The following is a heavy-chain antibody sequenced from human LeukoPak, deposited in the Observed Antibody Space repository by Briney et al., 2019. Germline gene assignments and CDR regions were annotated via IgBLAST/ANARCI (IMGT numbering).Heavy chain of an antibody. CDR2: INPNSGGT. CDR3: AKVSSSWPTYYFDY. V-gene: IGHV1-2*02. J-gene: IGHJ4*02. D-gene: IGHD6-13*01. Sequence: ASVKVSCKAPGYTFTGYYMHWVRQAPGQGLEWMGWINPNSGGTNYAQKFQGRVTMTRDTSISTAYMELSRLRSDDTAVYYCAKVSSSWPTYYFDYWGQGTLVTVSS. CDR1: GYTFTGYY.